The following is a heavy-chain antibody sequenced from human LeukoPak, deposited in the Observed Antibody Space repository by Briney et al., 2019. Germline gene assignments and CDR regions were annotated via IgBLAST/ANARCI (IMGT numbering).Heavy chain of an antibody. Sequence: PGGSLRLSCAASGFTFSSYAMHWVRQAPGKGLEWVAVISYDGSNKYYADPVKGRFTISRDNSKNTLYLQMNSLRAEDTAVYYCVRVGYGDYGYGYYYGMDVWGKGTTVTVSS. CDR2: ISYDGSNK. V-gene: IGHV3-30*04. CDR1: GFTFSSYA. D-gene: IGHD4-17*01. J-gene: IGHJ6*04. CDR3: VRVGYGDYGYGYYYGMDV.